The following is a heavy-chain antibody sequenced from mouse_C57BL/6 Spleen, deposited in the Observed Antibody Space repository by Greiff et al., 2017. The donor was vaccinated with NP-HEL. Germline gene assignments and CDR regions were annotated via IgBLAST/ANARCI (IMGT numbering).Heavy chain of an antibody. D-gene: IGHD4-1*01. CDR3: ARDKGTGTGYFDV. CDR2: INYDGSST. V-gene: IGHV5-16*01. CDR1: GFTFSDYY. J-gene: IGHJ1*03. Sequence: EVHLVESEGGLVQPGSSMKLSCTASGFTFSDYYMAWVRQVPEKGLEWVANINYDGSSTYYLDSLKSRFIISRDNAKNILYLQMSSLKSEDTATYYCARDKGTGTGYFDVWGTGTTVTVSS.